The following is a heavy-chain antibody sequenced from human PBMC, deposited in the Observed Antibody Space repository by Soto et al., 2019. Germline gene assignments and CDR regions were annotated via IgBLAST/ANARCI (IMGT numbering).Heavy chain of an antibody. CDR2: IFSSGST. D-gene: IGHD5-18*01. CDR3: ARDIRGYSRAFDY. J-gene: IGHJ4*02. Sequence: SETLSLTCTVSGDSVSSDNYYWTWIRQPPGKGLEWIGYIFSSGSTHYNPSLKSRVTIALDTSNNQFSLKLTSVTAADTAVYYCARDIRGYSRAFDYWGQGTMVTVSS. V-gene: IGHV4-61*01. CDR1: GDSVSSDNYY.